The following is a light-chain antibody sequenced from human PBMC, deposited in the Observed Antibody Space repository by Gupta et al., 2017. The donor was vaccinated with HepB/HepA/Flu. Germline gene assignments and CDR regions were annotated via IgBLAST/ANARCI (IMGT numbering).Light chain of an antibody. V-gene: IGKV1-39*01. CDR3: QQRDSTPPT. Sequence: GDSVTITCRASQTMNNFLHWYQQKPGEAPKLLIYAASSLQSGVPSRFSGSGSGTDFTLTINSLQPEDFATYYCQQRDSTPPTFGGGTKVEIK. CDR2: AAS. J-gene: IGKJ4*01. CDR1: QTMNNF.